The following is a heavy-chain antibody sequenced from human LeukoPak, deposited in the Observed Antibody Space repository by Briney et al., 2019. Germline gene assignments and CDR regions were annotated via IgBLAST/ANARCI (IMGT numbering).Heavy chain of an antibody. D-gene: IGHD4-17*01. V-gene: IGHV4-34*01. CDR1: GGSFSGYY. CDR3: ARTKTTVTTGGFDY. J-gene: IGHJ4*02. CDR2: INHSGST. Sequence: PSETLSLTCAVYGGSFSGYYWSWIRQPPGKGLEWIGEINHSGSTNYNPSLKSRVTISVDTSKNQFSLKLSSVTAADTAVYYCARTKTTVTTGGFDYWGQGTLVTVSS.